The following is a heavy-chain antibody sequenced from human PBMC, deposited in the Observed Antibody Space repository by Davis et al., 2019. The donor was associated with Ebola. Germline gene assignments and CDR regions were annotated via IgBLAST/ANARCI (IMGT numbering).Heavy chain of an antibody. V-gene: IGHV4-59*01. CDR1: GGSISGYY. J-gene: IGHJ3*02. D-gene: IGHD3-3*01. Sequence: PSETLSLTCTVSGGSISGYYWSWIRQPPGKGLEWLGYIYYRGNTNYNPSLKSRVTVSVDTSKNQLSLKLSSVTAADTAVYYCARDSLEWKDAFDIWGQGTMVTVSS. CDR3: ARDSLEWKDAFDI. CDR2: IYYRGNT.